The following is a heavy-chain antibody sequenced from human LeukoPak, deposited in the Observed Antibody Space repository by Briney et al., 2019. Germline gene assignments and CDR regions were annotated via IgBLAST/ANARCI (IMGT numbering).Heavy chain of an antibody. CDR3: ARDSHGDFDVLAEYFQH. Sequence: GGSLRLSCAASGFTFSSYSMNWVRQAPGKGLEWVSAISSSSSYIYYADSVKGRFTISRDNAKNSLYLQMNSLRAEDTAVYYCARDSHGDFDVLAEYFQHWGQGTLVTVSS. V-gene: IGHV3-21*01. D-gene: IGHD4-17*01. CDR2: ISSSSSYI. J-gene: IGHJ1*01. CDR1: GFTFSSYS.